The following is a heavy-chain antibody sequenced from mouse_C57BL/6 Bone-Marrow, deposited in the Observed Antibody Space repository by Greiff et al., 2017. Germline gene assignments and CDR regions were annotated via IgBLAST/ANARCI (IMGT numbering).Heavy chain of an antibody. Sequence: EVQGVESGGGLVKPGGSLKLSCAASGFTFSSYAMSWVRQTPEKRLEWVATISDGGSYTYYPDNVKGRFTISRDNAKNNLYLQMSHLKSEDTAMYYCARGGYGYPAWFAYWGQGTLVTVSA. CDR1: GFTFSSYA. CDR3: ARGGYGYPAWFAY. V-gene: IGHV5-4*01. J-gene: IGHJ3*01. D-gene: IGHD2-2*01. CDR2: ISDGGSYT.